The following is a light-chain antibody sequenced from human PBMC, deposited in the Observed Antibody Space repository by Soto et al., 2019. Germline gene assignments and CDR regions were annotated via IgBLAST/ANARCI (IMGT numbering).Light chain of an antibody. CDR1: QSVSSSY. CDR3: QQHDNWPRT. V-gene: IGKV3-20*01. J-gene: IGKJ1*01. CDR2: GTS. Sequence: EIVLTQSPGALSLSPGERATLSCRASQSVSSSYLAWYQQKPGQAPRLLIHGTSTRATGVPDRFSGTGSRTEFTLTISSLESEDSAVYYCQQHDNWPRTFGQGTKVDIK.